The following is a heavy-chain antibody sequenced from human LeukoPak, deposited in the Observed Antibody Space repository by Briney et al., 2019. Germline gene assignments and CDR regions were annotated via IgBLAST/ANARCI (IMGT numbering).Heavy chain of an antibody. J-gene: IGHJ4*02. V-gene: IGHV4-59*01. CDR3: ARAVGGDGSGSL. CDR2: IYYRVTS. D-gene: IGHD3-10*01. Sequence: SETLSLTCAVYGGSFSGYYWSWIRQPPGKGLEWIGYIYYRVTSDYNPSLKSRVTMSVDMSTRQISLKLSSVTAADTAVYYCARAVGGDGSGSLWGPGTLVTVSS. CDR1: GGSFSGYY.